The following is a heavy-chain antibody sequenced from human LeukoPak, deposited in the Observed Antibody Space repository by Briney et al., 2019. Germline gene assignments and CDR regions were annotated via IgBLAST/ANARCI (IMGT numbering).Heavy chain of an antibody. CDR1: GYSFTSYW. J-gene: IGHJ4*02. CDR3: ASFHISGGSYNGLHY. D-gene: IGHD3-10*01. Sequence: LGESLKISCKGSGYSFTSYWIGWVRQMPGKGLEWMGIIYPGDFDTRYSPPFQGQVTISADKSITTAYLQWSSLKVSDTAMYYCASFHISGGSYNGLHYWGQGTLVTVSS. CDR2: IYPGDFDT. V-gene: IGHV5-51*01.